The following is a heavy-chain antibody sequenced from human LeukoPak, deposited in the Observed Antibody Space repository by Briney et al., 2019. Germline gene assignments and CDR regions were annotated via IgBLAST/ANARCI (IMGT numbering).Heavy chain of an antibody. J-gene: IGHJ5*02. Sequence: GGSLRLSCAASGFTFSSYAMSWVRQAPGKGLEWVSAISGSGGSTYYADSVKGRFTISRDNSKNTLYLQMNSPRAEDTAVYYCANHRGPSDRIVVVTAAPLWFDPWGQGTLVTVSS. V-gene: IGHV3-23*01. CDR1: GFTFSSYA. D-gene: IGHD2-2*01. CDR3: ANHRGPSDRIVVVTAAPLWFDP. CDR2: ISGSGGST.